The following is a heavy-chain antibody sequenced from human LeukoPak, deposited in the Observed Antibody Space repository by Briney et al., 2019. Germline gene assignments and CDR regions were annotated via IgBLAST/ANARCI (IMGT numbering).Heavy chain of an antibody. CDR2: ISSSGSTI. V-gene: IGHV3-48*03. J-gene: IGHJ4*02. CDR3: ARGFGELLENFDY. CDR1: GFTFSSYE. Sequence: PGGSLRLSCAASGFTFSSYEMNWVRQAPGKGLEWVSYISSSGSTIYYADSVKGRFTISRDNAKNSLYLQMNSLRAEDTAVYYCARGFGELLENFDYWGQGALVTVSS. D-gene: IGHD3-10*01.